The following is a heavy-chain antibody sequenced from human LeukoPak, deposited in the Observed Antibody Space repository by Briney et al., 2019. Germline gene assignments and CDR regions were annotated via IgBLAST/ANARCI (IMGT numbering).Heavy chain of an antibody. Sequence: SETLSLTCTVSGGSISSSSYYWGWIRQPPGKGLEWIGSIYYSGSTYYNPSLKSRVTISVDTSKNQFSLKLSSVTAADTAVYYCARDFRVGDYYDSSGYYPFDYWGQGTLVTVSS. CDR1: GGSISSSSYY. CDR2: IYYSGST. J-gene: IGHJ4*02. D-gene: IGHD3-22*01. V-gene: IGHV4-39*07. CDR3: ARDFRVGDYYDSSGYYPFDY.